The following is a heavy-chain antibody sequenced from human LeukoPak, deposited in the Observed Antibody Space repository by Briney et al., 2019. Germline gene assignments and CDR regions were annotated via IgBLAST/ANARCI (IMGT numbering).Heavy chain of an antibody. V-gene: IGHV4-61*01. CDR3: ATPNGGGSDIYYYGVDV. D-gene: IGHD2-15*01. CDR2: IYYSGST. Sequence: SETLSLTCTVSGGSVSSGSYYWSWLRQPPGKGLEWIGYIYYSGSTNSNPSLKSRVTISADTSKNQFSLKLSSVTAADTAVYYCATPNGGGSDIYYYGVDVWGQGTTVTVSS. J-gene: IGHJ6*02. CDR1: GGSVSSGSYY.